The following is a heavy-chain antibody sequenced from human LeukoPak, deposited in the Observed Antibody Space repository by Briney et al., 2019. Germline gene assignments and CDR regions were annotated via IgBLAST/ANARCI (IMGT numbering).Heavy chain of an antibody. V-gene: IGHV1-18*01. Sequence: ASVKVSCKASGYTFTSYGISWVRQAPGQGLEWMGWNSAYNGNTNYAQKLQGRVTMTTDTSTSTAYMELRSLRSDDTAVYYCARDLPDLSGYDSSGTFDYWGQGTLVTVSS. J-gene: IGHJ4*02. D-gene: IGHD5-12*01. CDR3: ARDLPDLSGYDSSGTFDY. CDR2: NSAYNGNT. CDR1: GYTFTSYG.